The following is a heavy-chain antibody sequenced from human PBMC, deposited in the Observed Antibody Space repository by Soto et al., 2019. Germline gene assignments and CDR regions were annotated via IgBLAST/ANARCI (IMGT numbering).Heavy chain of an antibody. V-gene: IGHV3-30*18. D-gene: IGHD3-3*01. Sequence: QVQLVESGGGVVQPRRSRRLSCAASGFIFSNYGMHWVRQAPGKGLEWVAVTSYDGTKKYYGDSVKGRFTISRDNSMNTLYLQMDSLSAEDTAVYYCAKELGLWSGDLDAFDIWGQGTMVTV. CDR2: TSYDGTKK. CDR3: AKELGLWSGDLDAFDI. CDR1: GFIFSNYG. J-gene: IGHJ3*02.